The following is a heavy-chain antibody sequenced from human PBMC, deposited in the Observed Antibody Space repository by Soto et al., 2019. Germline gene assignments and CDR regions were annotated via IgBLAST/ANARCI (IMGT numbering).Heavy chain of an antibody. CDR1: GYSFTSYW. D-gene: IGHD3-3*01. V-gene: IGHV5-10-1*01. J-gene: IGHJ6*02. CDR3: ARLNRVNYYYYYGMDV. Sequence: PGESLKISCKGSGYSFTSYWISWVRQMPGKGLEWMGRIDPSDSYTNYSPSFQGHVTISADKSISTAYLQWSSLKASDTAMYYCARLNRVNYYYYYGMDVWGQGTTVTVSS. CDR2: IDPSDSYT.